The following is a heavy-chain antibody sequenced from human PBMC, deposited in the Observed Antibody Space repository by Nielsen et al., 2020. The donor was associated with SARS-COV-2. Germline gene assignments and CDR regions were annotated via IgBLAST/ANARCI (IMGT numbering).Heavy chain of an antibody. V-gene: IGHV3-30-3*01. CDR3: AKDGPRVNSGSYDYYYYMDV. J-gene: IGHJ6*03. CDR2: ISYDGSNK. Sequence: GGSLRLSCAASGFTFSSYAMHWVRQAPGKGLEWVAVISYDGSNKYYADSVKGRFTISRDNSKNTLYLQMNSLRAEDTVVYYCAKDGPRVNSGSYDYYYYMDVWGKGTTVTVSS. D-gene: IGHD1-26*01. CDR1: GFTFSSYA.